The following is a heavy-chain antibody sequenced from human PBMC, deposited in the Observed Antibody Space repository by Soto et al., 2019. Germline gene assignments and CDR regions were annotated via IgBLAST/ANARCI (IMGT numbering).Heavy chain of an antibody. CDR3: TTDPEYYYDSSGYYPPGY. V-gene: IGHV3-15*07. D-gene: IGHD3-22*01. CDR2: IKSKTDGGTT. CDR1: GFTFSNAW. J-gene: IGHJ4*02. Sequence: TGGSLRLSCAASGFTFSNAWMNWVRQAPGKGLEWIGRIKSKTDGGTTDYAAPVKGRFTISRDDSKNTLYLQMNSLKTEDTAVYYFTTDPEYYYDSSGYYPPGYWGQGTLVTVSS.